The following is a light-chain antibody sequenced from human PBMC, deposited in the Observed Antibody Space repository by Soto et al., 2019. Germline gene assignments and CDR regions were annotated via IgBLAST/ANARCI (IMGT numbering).Light chain of an antibody. Sequence: EIVMTQSPATLSVSPGERATLSCRASQSVSSNLAWYQQKPGQAPGLLIYGASTRATGVPATFSGSGSGTEFTLTISSLQSEDFAIYYCQQYNNWPPITFGQGTRLEIK. CDR2: GAS. CDR3: QQYNNWPPIT. V-gene: IGKV3-15*01. J-gene: IGKJ5*01. CDR1: QSVSSN.